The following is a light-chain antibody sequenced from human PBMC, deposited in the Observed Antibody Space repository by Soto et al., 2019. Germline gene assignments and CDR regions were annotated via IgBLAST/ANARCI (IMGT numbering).Light chain of an antibody. Sequence: QSVLTQPRSVSGSPGQSVTISCAGTSSDVGGHNYVSWYQQHPGKAPKLMIYDVSKRPSGVPDRFSGSKSGNTASLTISGLQAEDEADYYCCSYAGSYTFFYVFGAGTKVTVL. V-gene: IGLV2-11*01. CDR1: SSDVGGHNY. CDR2: DVS. CDR3: CSYAGSYTFFYV. J-gene: IGLJ1*01.